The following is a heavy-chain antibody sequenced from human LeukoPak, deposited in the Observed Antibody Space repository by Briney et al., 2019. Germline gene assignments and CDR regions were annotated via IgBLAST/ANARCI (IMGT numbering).Heavy chain of an antibody. CDR1: GFTFSSYS. Sequence: GGSLRLSCAASGFTFSSYSMNWVRQAPGKGLEWVSYISSSSSTIYYADSVKGRFTISRDNAKNSLYLQMNSLRAEDTAVYYCARDRILDGFWSGYYMGGAFDIWGQGTMVTVSS. CDR2: ISSSSSTI. J-gene: IGHJ3*02. D-gene: IGHD3-3*01. CDR3: ARDRILDGFWSGYYMGGAFDI. V-gene: IGHV3-48*01.